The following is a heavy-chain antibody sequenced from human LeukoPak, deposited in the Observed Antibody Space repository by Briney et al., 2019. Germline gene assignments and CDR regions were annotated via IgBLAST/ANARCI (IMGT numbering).Heavy chain of an antibody. D-gene: IGHD6-6*01. V-gene: IGHV4-34*01. CDR1: GGSFSGYY. CDR2: INHSGST. J-gene: IGHJ5*02. CDR3: ARGLGYSSSSRSGNWFDP. Sequence: SETLSLTCAVYGGSFSGYYWSWIRQPPGKGLEWIGEINHSGSTNYNQSLKSRVTISVDTSKNQFPLKLSSVTAADTAVYYCARGLGYSSSSRSGNWFDPWGQGTLVTVSS.